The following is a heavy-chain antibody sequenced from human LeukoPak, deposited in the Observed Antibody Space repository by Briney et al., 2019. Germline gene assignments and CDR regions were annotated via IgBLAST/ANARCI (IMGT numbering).Heavy chain of an antibody. V-gene: IGHV1-24*01. Sequence: ASVEVSCKVSGYTLTELSMHWVRQAPGKGLEWMGGFDPEDGETIYAQKFQGRVTMTEDTSTDTAYMELSSLRSEDTAVYYCATNAVLWFGELTHPFDYWGQGTLVTVSS. CDR2: FDPEDGET. CDR1: GYTLTELS. J-gene: IGHJ4*02. D-gene: IGHD3-10*01. CDR3: ATNAVLWFGELTHPFDY.